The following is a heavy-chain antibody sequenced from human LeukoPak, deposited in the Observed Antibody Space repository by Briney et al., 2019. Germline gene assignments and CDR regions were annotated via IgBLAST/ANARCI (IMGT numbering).Heavy chain of an antibody. D-gene: IGHD6-13*01. CDR2: IKEDGSDK. CDR3: ARDMLEKGSSSWYMFGVGYYYYGMDV. J-gene: IGHJ6*02. V-gene: IGHV3-7*05. CDR1: GFSFSSYW. Sequence: GGSLRLSCAAAGFSFSSYWMSWVRQAPGKGLEWVANIKEDGSDKYYVHSVKGRFTISRDNAKNSLYLQMNSLRVEDTAVYYCARDMLEKGSSSWYMFGVGYYYYGMDVWGQGTTVTVSS.